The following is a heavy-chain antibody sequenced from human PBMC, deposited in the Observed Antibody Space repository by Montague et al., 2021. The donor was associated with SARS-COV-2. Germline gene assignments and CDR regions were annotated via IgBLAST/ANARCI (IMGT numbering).Heavy chain of an antibody. D-gene: IGHD2-21*01. CDR1: GGSISSYY. Sequence: SETLSLTCTGSGGSISSYYRRWIRQAPRKELEWIGYIYYRGSTNYNPSLKSRVTISVDTSKNQFSLKLNSVTAADTAVYYCARGGDMNWFDPWGQGTLVTVSS. CDR3: ARGGDMNWFDP. J-gene: IGHJ5*02. V-gene: IGHV4-59*01. CDR2: IYYRGST.